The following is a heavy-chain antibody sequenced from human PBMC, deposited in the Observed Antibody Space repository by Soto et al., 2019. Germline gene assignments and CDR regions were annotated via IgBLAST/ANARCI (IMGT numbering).Heavy chain of an antibody. D-gene: IGHD2-15*01. V-gene: IGHV4-34*01. CDR3: ARALRIGQIRN. Sequence: ASETLSLTCAFYGGSLNWYCWSWVRQPPGKGLEWIGEINHSGSTNYNPSLKSRVTISVDTSKNQFSLKLSSVTAADTAVYYCARALRIGQIRNWGQGTLVTVSS. J-gene: IGHJ4*02. CDR1: GGSLNWYC. CDR2: INHSGST.